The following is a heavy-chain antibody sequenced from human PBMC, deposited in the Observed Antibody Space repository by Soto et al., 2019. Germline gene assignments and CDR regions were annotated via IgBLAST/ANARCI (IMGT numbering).Heavy chain of an antibody. Sequence: GGSLRRSCAASGFTFSSYAMNWVRQAPGKGLEWVSAISGSGRSTYYADSVKGRFTISRDNSKNTLYLQMNSLRAEATAVYYCAKNTGARIAARYGMDVWGQGTTVTVSS. CDR1: GFTFSSYA. J-gene: IGHJ6*02. CDR2: ISGSGRST. D-gene: IGHD6-6*01. V-gene: IGHV3-23*01. CDR3: AKNTGARIAARYGMDV.